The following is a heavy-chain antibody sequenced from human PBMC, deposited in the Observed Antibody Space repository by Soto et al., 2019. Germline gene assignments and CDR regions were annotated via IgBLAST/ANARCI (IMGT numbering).Heavy chain of an antibody. Sequence: ASVKVSCKASAYSFTTYHIHWVRQAPGQGLEWMGLINPDAGATNYAQRFQGRLRLTRDTSTNTVYMELRSLRSDDTAVYFCARGDIVLVPASEGNWFDPWGQGPLVTVSS. CDR1: AYSFTTYH. J-gene: IGHJ5*02. CDR3: ARGDIVLVPASEGNWFDP. CDR2: INPDAGAT. D-gene: IGHD2-2*01. V-gene: IGHV1-46*01.